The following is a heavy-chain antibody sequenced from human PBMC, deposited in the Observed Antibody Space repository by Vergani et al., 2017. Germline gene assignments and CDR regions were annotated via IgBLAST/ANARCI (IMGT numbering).Heavy chain of an antibody. Sequence: EVDLVESGGGLAQPGGSLRLSCEASGITFWKFGMHWVRPGPGKGLEWVSRISWNSGAVDYADSVRGRFTISRDNAKNSLFLEMNSLRFEDTAVYFCTKGSVYYHDSAGQGYDPYTGFDLWGQGTLVTVSS. CDR2: ISWNSGAV. CDR1: GITFWKFG. V-gene: IGHV3-9*01. CDR3: TKGSVYYHDSAGQGYDPYTGFDL. D-gene: IGHD5-12*01. J-gene: IGHJ3*01.